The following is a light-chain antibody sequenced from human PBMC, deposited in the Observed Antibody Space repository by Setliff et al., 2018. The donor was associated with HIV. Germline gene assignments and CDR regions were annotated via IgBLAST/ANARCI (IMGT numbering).Light chain of an antibody. CDR3: TSYTGGNTRV. CDR2: NVN. J-gene: IGLJ1*01. Sequence: QSVLTQPASVSGSPGQTITISCTGTSSDIGGYNYVSWYQQHPGEAPRLIIYNVNNRPSGVSSRFSGSKSANTASLSISELRAEDETDYYCTSYTGGNTRVFGTGTKVTVL. V-gene: IGLV2-14*03. CDR1: SSDIGGYNY.